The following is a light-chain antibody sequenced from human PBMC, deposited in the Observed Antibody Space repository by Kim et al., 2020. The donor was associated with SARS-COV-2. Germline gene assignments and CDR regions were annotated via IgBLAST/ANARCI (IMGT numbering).Light chain of an antibody. CDR2: AAS. CDR3: QQANSFPRGIT. V-gene: IGKV1-12*01. CDR1: QCISSW. J-gene: IGKJ5*01. Sequence: VGDRVTITGRASQCISSWLAWYRQKPGKAPKLLIYAASSLQSGVPSRFSGSGSGTDFTLTISSLQPEDFATYYCQQANSFPRGITFGQGTRLEIK.